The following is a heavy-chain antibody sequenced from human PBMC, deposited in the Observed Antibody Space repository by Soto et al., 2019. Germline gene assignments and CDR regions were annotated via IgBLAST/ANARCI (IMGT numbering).Heavy chain of an antibody. D-gene: IGHD3-10*01. CDR3: ARDNYGPLDY. CDR2: VDPRSGDR. V-gene: IGHV1-2*02. CDR1: GSTFTAFS. Sequence: VQLVQPGAKLKKLGASLRASCKPFGSTFTAFSTPWVRQAPGQGLEWMGWVDPRSGDRRNTQKFQGRVTMSRDTSTSTVYMELNSLTSDDTAVYYCARDNYGPLDYWGQGTLVTVSS. J-gene: IGHJ4*02.